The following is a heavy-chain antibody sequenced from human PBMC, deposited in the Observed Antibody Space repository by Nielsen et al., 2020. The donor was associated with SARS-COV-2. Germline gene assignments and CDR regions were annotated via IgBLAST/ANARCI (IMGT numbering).Heavy chain of an antibody. D-gene: IGHD3-10*01. CDR3: ARRMGSGSYQAYGLDV. CDR2: ISNDGNKK. CDR1: GFTFSTYA. V-gene: IGHV3-30*01. Sequence: GESLKISCAASGFTFSTYAFYWVRQAPGKGLEWEAVISNDGNKKYYADSVKGRFTIARDNSKNTLYLQMNSLKTDDSAKYYCARRMGSGSYQAYGLDVWGLGTTVTVSS. J-gene: IGHJ6*02.